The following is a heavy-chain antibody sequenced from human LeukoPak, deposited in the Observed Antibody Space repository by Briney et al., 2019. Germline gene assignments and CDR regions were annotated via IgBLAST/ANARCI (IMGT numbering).Heavy chain of an antibody. CDR1: GGSFSGYY. D-gene: IGHD1-26*01. CDR2: INHSGST. Sequence: SETLSLTCAVYGGSFSGYYWSWIRQPPGKGLEWIGEINHSGSTNYNPSLKSRVTISVDTSKNQFSLKLSSVTAADTAVYYCARGEVGATTGYYFDYRGQGTLVTVSS. V-gene: IGHV4-34*01. CDR3: ARGEVGATTGYYFDY. J-gene: IGHJ4*02.